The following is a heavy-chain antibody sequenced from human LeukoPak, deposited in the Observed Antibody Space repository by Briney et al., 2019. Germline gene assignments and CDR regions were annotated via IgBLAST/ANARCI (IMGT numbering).Heavy chain of an antibody. Sequence: SETLSLTCTVSGGSISSSSYYWGWIRQPPGKGLEWIGSIYYSGSTFDNPSLKSRVTISVDTSKNQFSLKLSSVTAADTAVYYCARGPHYYGSGSYWNYYYYYMDVWGKGTTVTISS. CDR2: IYYSGST. V-gene: IGHV4-39*07. CDR1: GGSISSSSYY. J-gene: IGHJ6*03. CDR3: ARGPHYYGSGSYWNYYYYYMDV. D-gene: IGHD3-10*01.